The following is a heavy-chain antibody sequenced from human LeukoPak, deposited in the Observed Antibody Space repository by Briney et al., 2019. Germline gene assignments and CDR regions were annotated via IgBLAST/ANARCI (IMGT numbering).Heavy chain of an antibody. Sequence: ASVTVSCKASGYTFTGYYMHWVRQAPGQGLEWMGWINPNSGGTNYAQKFQGRVTMTRDTSISTAYMELSRLRSDDTAVYYCARDTVGATGGDYWGQGTLVTVSS. J-gene: IGHJ4*02. V-gene: IGHV1-2*02. CDR2: INPNSGGT. CDR3: ARDTVGATGGDY. D-gene: IGHD1-26*01. CDR1: GYTFTGYY.